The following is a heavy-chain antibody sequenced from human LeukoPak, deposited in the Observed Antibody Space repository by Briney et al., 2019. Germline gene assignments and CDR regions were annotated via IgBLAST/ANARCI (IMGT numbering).Heavy chain of an antibody. J-gene: IGHJ3*02. CDR1: SSSGYF. D-gene: IGHD2-15*01. V-gene: IGHV4-34*01. CDR3: ARNGRFCSRGRSGDAFDM. Sequence: SETLSLTCAGSSSGYFWSWLRQPPGKGLEWIGEISHSGSTNYNPSLKSRVTISVDTSKNQFSLRLISTTSADTAIYYCARNGRFCSRGRSGDAFDMWGQGTMVSVSS. CDR2: ISHSGST.